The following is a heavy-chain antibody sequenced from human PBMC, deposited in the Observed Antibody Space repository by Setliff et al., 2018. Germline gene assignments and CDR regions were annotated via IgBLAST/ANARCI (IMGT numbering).Heavy chain of an antibody. CDR2: ISVYNGKT. CDR3: LRLVRYCTKIACQATSGDEV. CDR1: GYTFAESI. Sequence: SVKVSCKASGYTFAESIVSWVRQAPGQGLEWVGWISVYNGKTYFAQKFQDRITLTTDTSTNTGYLELRGLRSDDTAVYYCLRLVRYCTKIACQATSGDEVWGLGTLVTVSS. D-gene: IGHD2-8*01. J-gene: IGHJ4*02. V-gene: IGHV1-18*04.